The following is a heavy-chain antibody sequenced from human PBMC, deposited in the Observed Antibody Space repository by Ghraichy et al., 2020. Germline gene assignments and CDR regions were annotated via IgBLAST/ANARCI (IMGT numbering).Heavy chain of an antibody. D-gene: IGHD3-10*01. CDR2: IYYSGGT. CDR1: GGSISSYY. J-gene: IGHJ6*02. Sequence: SETLSLTCTVSGGSISSYYWSWIRQPPGKGLEWIGYIYYSGGTNYNPSLKSRVTMSVDTSKDQFSLKLNSVTAADTAVYFCARRRGDSYYGLDVWGQGTTVTVPS. CDR3: ARRRGDSYYGLDV. V-gene: IGHV4-59*12.